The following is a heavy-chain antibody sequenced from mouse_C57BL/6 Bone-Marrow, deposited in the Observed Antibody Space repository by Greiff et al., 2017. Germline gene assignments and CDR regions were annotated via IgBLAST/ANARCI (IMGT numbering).Heavy chain of an antibody. CDR3: ARAITTVEGAWFAY. V-gene: IGHV1-9*01. J-gene: IGHJ3*01. Sequence: QVQLQQSGAELMKPGASVKLSCKATGYTFTGYWIEWVKQTPGHGLEWIGEILPGTGSTTYNEKFTGKATFTADTSSNTAYMQLSSLTTEDSAIYYCARAITTVEGAWFAYWGQGTLVTVSA. CDR2: ILPGTGST. CDR1: GYTFTGYW. D-gene: IGHD1-1*01.